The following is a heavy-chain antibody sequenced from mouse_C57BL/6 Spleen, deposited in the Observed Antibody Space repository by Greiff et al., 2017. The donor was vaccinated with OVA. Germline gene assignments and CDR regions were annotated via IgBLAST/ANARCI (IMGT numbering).Heavy chain of an antibody. CDR2: INPNNGGT. J-gene: IGHJ3*01. V-gene: IGHV1-18*01. D-gene: IGHD4-1*01. Sequence: EVQLQQSGPELVKPGASVKIPCKASGYTFTDYNMDWVKQSHGKSLEWIGDINPNNGGTIYNQKFKGKATLTVDKSSSTAYMELRSLTSEDTAVYYCAREGGETGAFAYWGQGTLVTVSA. CDR1: GYTFTDYN. CDR3: AREGGETGAFAY.